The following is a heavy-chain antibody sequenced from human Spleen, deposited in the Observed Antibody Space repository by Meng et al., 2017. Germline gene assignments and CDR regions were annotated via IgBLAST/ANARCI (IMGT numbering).Heavy chain of an antibody. Sequence: SVKVSCKASGGTFSSYAISWVRQAPGQGLEWMGGIIPIFGTANYAQKFQGRVTITADESTSTAYMELSSLRSEDTAVYYCARDRADYYVSSGYYFNFDYWGQGTLVTVSS. J-gene: IGHJ4*02. D-gene: IGHD3-22*01. CDR1: GGTFSSYA. CDR2: IIPIFGTA. V-gene: IGHV1-69*13. CDR3: ARDRADYYVSSGYYFNFDY.